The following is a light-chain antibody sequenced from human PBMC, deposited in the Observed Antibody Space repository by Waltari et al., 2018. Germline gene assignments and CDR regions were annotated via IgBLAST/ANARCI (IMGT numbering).Light chain of an antibody. CDR1: QSVSRF. Sequence: EIVLTQSPGTLSLSPGERGTLSCRASQSVSRFLAWYQQKPGQAPRLLIYGASTRATCIPDRFSGSGSGTDFSLMISRLKPEDFAVYYCQKYDRLPPTFGQGTKLEIK. CDR3: QKYDRLPPT. CDR2: GAS. V-gene: IGKV3-20*01. J-gene: IGKJ1*01.